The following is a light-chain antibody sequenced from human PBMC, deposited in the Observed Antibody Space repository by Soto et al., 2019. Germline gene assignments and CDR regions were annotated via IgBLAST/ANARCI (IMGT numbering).Light chain of an antibody. J-gene: IGKJ1*01. CDR1: QSVKSN. Sequence: EIVMTQSPATLSVSPGERATLFCRASQSVKSNMAWYQQKPGQVPRLLIYGASPRATGIPARFSGSGSGTEFTLTISNLQPEDFAVYHCQQYHDWPPWTFGQGTKVEIK. CDR3: QQYHDWPPWT. V-gene: IGKV3-15*01. CDR2: GAS.